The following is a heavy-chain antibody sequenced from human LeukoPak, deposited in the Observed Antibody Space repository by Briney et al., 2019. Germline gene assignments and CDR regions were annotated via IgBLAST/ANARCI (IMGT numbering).Heavy chain of an antibody. CDR2: IYASGST. J-gene: IGHJ6*03. CDR1: GGSISSYY. CDR3: ARDRRSIAAAGTTYYYYYMDV. D-gene: IGHD6-13*01. Sequence: SETLSLTCTVSGGSISSYYWSWIRQPAGKGLEWLGRIYASGSTNYNPSLKSRVTISVDTSKNQFSLKLSSVTAADTAVYYCARDRRSIAAAGTTYYYYYMDVWGKGTTVTVSS. V-gene: IGHV4-4*07.